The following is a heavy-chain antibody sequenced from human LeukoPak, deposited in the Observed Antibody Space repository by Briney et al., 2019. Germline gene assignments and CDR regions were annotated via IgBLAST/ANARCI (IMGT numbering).Heavy chain of an antibody. CDR3: ATDGRSSGWYGFDY. CDR1: GFTFSSYE. V-gene: IGHV3-48*03. Sequence: GGSLRLSCAASGFTFSSYEMNWVRQAPGKGLEWVSYISSSGSTIYYADSVKGRFTISRDNARSSLYLQLNSLRAEDTAVYYCATDGRSSGWYGFDYWGQGTLVTVSS. D-gene: IGHD6-19*01. J-gene: IGHJ4*02. CDR2: ISSSGSTI.